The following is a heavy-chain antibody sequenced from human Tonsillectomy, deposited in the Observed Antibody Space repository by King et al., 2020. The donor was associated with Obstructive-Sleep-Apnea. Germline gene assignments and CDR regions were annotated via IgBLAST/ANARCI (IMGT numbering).Heavy chain of an antibody. V-gene: IGHV3-30*02. CDR3: AKDWNYYGSGHDY. J-gene: IGHJ4*02. D-gene: IGHD3-10*01. CDR1: DLTFSSIG. CDR2: IGYDEGIK. Sequence: VQLVESGEALFHPGGSRSPSVAASDLTFSSIGSPWFRQPPAKGLEGLALIGYDEGIKNYADSLKGRFTISKDNSKNTLYLQMNSLRAEDTAVYYCAKDWNYYGSGHDYWGQGTLVTVSS.